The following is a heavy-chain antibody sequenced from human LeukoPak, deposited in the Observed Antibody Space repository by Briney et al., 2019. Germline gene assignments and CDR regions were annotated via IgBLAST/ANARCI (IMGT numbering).Heavy chain of an antibody. CDR1: GYSFTNYW. D-gene: IGHD2-15*01. J-gene: IGHJ3*02. V-gene: IGHV5-51*01. CDR3: ASLLRGVSDAFDI. Sequence: GESLKISCKGSGYSFTNYWIGWVRQMPGKGLEWMGIIYAGDSDTRYSPSFQGQVTISADKSISTAYLQWSSLKASDTAMYYCASLLRGVSDAFDIWGQGTMVTVSS. CDR2: IYAGDSDT.